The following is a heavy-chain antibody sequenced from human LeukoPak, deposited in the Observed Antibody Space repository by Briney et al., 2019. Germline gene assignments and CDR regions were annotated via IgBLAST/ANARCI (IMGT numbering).Heavy chain of an antibody. V-gene: IGHV3-23*01. Sequence: GGSLRLSCAASGFTFSSYAMSWVRQAPGKGLEWVSATSGSGGSTYYADSVKGRFTISRDNSTNTLYLQMNSLRAEDTAVYYCARDPYGDYDYWGQGTLVTVAS. CDR3: ARDPYGDYDY. J-gene: IGHJ4*02. CDR1: GFTFSSYA. D-gene: IGHD4-17*01. CDR2: TSGSGGST.